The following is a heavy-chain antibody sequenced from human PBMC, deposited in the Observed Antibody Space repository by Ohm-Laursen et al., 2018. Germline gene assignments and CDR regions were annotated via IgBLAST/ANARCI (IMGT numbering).Heavy chain of an antibody. CDR2: IHYSRTSLI. J-gene: IGHJ6*02. Sequence: SLRLSCAASGLTFNHAWMNWVRQASGKGLEWVANIHYSRTSLIYYADSVIGRFTISRDNAKNSLFLQMNSLRADDTAIYYCARRIPLYGMDVWGQGTTVTVSS. CDR3: ARRIPLYGMDV. D-gene: IGHD2-2*02. V-gene: IGHV3-48*04. CDR1: GLTFNHAW.